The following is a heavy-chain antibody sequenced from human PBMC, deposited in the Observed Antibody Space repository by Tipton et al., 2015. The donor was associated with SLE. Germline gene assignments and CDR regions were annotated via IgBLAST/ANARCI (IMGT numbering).Heavy chain of an antibody. J-gene: IGHJ4*02. CDR3: AKGGYGMVAATGVFDY. CDR1: GFTFSSYG. D-gene: IGHD2-15*01. V-gene: IGHV3-30*18. Sequence: SLRLSCAASGFTFSSYGMHWVRQAPGKGLEWVAVISYDGSNKYYADSVKGRFTISRDNSKNTLYLQMNSLRAEHTAVYYCAKGGYGMVAATGVFDYWGQGTLVTVSS. CDR2: ISYDGSNK.